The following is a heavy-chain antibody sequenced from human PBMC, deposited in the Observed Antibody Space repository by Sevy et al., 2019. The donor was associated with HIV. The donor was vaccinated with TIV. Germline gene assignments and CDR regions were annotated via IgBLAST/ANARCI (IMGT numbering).Heavy chain of an antibody. CDR2: IKSKTDGGTT. V-gene: IGHV3-15*05. D-gene: IGHD4-17*01. CDR1: GFNFSNAW. CDR3: TTTRGMTTVPDY. J-gene: IGHJ4*02. Sequence: GGSLRLSCAASGFNFSNAWMSWVGQAPGKGLEWVGRIKSKTDGGTTDYAAPVKGRFTISRDDSKNTLYLQMNSLKTEDTAVYYCTTTRGMTTVPDYWGQGTLVTVSS.